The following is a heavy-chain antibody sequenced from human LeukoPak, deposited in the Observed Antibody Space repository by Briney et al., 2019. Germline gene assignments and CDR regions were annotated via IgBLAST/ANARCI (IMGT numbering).Heavy chain of an antibody. Sequence: GRSLRLSCAASGFTFNDYYMSWIRQAAGKGLGWVSSISSSGSAIYYADSVKGRFTISRDNAKNSLYLQMNSLRAEDTAVYYCAREPSLVGATDDYWGQGTLVTVSS. V-gene: IGHV3-11*04. CDR3: AREPSLVGATDDY. D-gene: IGHD1-26*01. CDR2: ISSSGSAI. J-gene: IGHJ4*02. CDR1: GFTFNDYY.